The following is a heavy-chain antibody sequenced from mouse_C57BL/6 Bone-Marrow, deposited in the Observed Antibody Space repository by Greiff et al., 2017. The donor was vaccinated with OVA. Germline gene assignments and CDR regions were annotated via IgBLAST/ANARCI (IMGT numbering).Heavy chain of an antibody. J-gene: IGHJ3*01. V-gene: IGHV3-6*01. CDR3: ARDPNWDGFAY. D-gene: IGHD4-1*01. Sequence: EVKVEESGPGLVKPSQSLSLTCSVTGYSITSGYYWNWIRQFPGNKLEWMGYISNDGSNNYNPSLKNRIPITRDTSKNQFFLKLNSVTTEDTATYYCARDPNWDGFAYWGQGTLVTVSA. CDR2: ISNDGSN. CDR1: GYSITSGYY.